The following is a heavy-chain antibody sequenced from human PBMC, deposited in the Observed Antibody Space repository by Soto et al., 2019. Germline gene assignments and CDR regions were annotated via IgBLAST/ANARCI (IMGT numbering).Heavy chain of an antibody. CDR1: GGSISGHY. J-gene: IGHJ4*02. D-gene: IGHD6-19*01. V-gene: IGHV4-59*11. CDR3: ARVGSSGWSPDY. Sequence: ETLSLTCTVSGGSISGHYWIWIRHPPGEGMEWIGYIFYSGSTTYNNNPSLKSRVTISVDTSKNQFSLRLSSVTAADTAVYYCARVGSSGWSPDYWGQGTLVTVYS. CDR2: IFYSGSTTY.